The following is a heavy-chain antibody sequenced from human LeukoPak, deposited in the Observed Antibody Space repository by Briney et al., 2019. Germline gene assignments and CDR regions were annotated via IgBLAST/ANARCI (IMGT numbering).Heavy chain of an antibody. Sequence: PGGSLRLSCAASGFTFSSYWMHWVRQAPGKGLVWVSRLNSGGSGTTYADSVRGRFTISRDNAKNTLYLQMNSLRAEDTAVYFCASISCDISGYYDYWGQGTLVTVSS. D-gene: IGHD3-22*01. CDR1: GFTFSSYW. V-gene: IGHV3-74*01. J-gene: IGHJ4*02. CDR3: ASISCDISGYYDY. CDR2: LNSGGSGT.